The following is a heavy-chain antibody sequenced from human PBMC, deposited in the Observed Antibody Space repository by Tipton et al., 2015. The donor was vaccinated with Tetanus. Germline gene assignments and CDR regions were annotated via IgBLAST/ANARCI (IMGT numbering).Heavy chain of an antibody. Sequence: TLSLTCFVSGGSISTKTYYWGWIRQTPGKGLEWIASISHSATTFYNPSLKSRVTMSVAPPKNQFSVRLSSVTAADTGVYYCARHVGGYGSPPHDLWGQGTLVTVSS. CDR2: ISHSATT. CDR3: ARHVGGYGSPPHDL. CDR1: GGSISTKTYY. V-gene: IGHV4-39*01. D-gene: IGHD3-10*01. J-gene: IGHJ5*02.